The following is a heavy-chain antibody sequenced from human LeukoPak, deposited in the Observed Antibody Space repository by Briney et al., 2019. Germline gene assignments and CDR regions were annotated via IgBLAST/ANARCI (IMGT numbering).Heavy chain of an antibody. D-gene: IGHD4-23*01. V-gene: IGHV1-2*02. J-gene: IGHJ3*02. Sequence: GSAKASRKASGYTSTGDNMHAGPDTPGERDERRGWINPNSGGTNYAQRFQGRVTMTRDTSISTAYMELSRLRSDDTAVYYCARVEGYGGVRDAFDIWGQGAMVTVSS. CDR1: GYTSTGDN. CDR2: INPNSGGT. CDR3: ARVEGYGGVRDAFDI.